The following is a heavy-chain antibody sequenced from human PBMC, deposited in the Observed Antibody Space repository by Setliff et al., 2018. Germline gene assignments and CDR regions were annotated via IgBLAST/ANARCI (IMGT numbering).Heavy chain of an antibody. Sequence: ASVKVSCKASGYTFTSYGISWVRQAPGQGLEWMGWISAYNGNTNYAQKLQGRVTMTTDTSTNTAYMEVRSLGSDDTAMYYCARVKVIVGATPRTYYMDVWGKGTTVTVSS. CDR1: GYTFTSYG. CDR3: ARVKVIVGATPRTYYMDV. CDR2: ISAYNGNT. J-gene: IGHJ6*03. V-gene: IGHV1-18*01. D-gene: IGHD1-26*01.